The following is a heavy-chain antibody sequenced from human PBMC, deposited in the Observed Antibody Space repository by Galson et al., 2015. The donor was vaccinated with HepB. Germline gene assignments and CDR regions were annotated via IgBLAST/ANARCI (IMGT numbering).Heavy chain of an antibody. CDR2: IYYSGST. D-gene: IGHD3-3*01. CDR3: ARAEYDFWSAPHHDAFDI. V-gene: IGHV4-30-4*01. J-gene: IGHJ3*02. Sequence: QVQLQESGPGLVKPSQTLSLTCTVSGGSISSGDYYWSWIRQPPGKGLEWIGYIYYSGSTYYNPSLKSRVTISVDTSKNQFSLKLSSVTAADTAVYYCARAEYDFWSAPHHDAFDIWGQGTMVTVSS. CDR1: GGSISSGDYY.